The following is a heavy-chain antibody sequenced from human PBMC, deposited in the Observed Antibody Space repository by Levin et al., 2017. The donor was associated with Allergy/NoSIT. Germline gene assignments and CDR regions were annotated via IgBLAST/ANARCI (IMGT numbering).Heavy chain of an antibody. CDR1: GFTFSMYA. CDR2: ISTTGSST. D-gene: IGHD2-2*01. CDR3: ARGQGHCTSISCYGDHFDF. Sequence: GESLKISCTASGFTFSMYAMHWVRQAPGTGLEYVSSISTTGSSTYYADSVKGRFTISRDNAKNTLYLQMGSLRHDDMAVYYCARGQGHCTSISCYGDHFDFWGRGTMVTVSS. V-gene: IGHV3-64*02. J-gene: IGHJ3*01.